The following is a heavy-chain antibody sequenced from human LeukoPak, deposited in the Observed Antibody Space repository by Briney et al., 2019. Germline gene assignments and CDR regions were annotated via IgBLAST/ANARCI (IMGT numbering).Heavy chain of an antibody. Sequence: PGGSLRLSCAASGFTFSSYAMSWVRQAPGKGLGWVSAISGSGGSTYYADSVKGRFTISRDNSKNTLYLQMNSLRAEDTAVYYCAKDGGYDFWSGYYMDYWGQGTLVTVSS. J-gene: IGHJ4*02. CDR3: AKDGGYDFWSGYYMDY. V-gene: IGHV3-23*01. D-gene: IGHD3/OR15-3a*01. CDR2: ISGSGGST. CDR1: GFTFSSYA.